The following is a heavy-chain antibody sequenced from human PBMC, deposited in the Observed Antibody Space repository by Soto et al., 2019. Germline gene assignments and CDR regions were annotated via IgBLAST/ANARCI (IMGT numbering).Heavy chain of an antibody. CDR3: ARGWSDYGDYTFTHNFAY. J-gene: IGHJ4*02. CDR1: GYTFTSYD. V-gene: IGHV1-8*01. D-gene: IGHD4-17*01. CDR2: MNPNSGNT. Sequence: QVQLVQSGAEVKKPGASVKVSCKASGYTFTSYDINWVRQATGQGLEWMGWMNPNSGNTGYAQKFQGRVTMTRNTSISTAYMELSSLRSEDTAVYYCARGWSDYGDYTFTHNFAYSGQGTLVTVSS.